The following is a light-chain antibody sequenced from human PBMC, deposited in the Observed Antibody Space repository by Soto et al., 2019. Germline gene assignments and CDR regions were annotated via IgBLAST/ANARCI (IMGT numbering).Light chain of an antibody. V-gene: IGKV3-15*01. CDR2: GAS. J-gene: IGKJ1*01. CDR1: QNVNSN. CDR3: QQYNSWT. Sequence: EIVMTQSPATLSVSPGERATLSCRASQNVNSNLAWYQQKPGQAPRLLIYGASTRATGVPARFSGSGYGTEITLTISSLESEDFAVNYCQQYNSWTFGQGTKVEIK.